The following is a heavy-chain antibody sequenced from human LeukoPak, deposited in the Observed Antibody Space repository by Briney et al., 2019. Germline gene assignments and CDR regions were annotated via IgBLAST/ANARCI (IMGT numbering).Heavy chain of an antibody. Sequence: GASVKVSCKASGGTFSSYAISWVRQAPGQGLEWTGRIIPILGLANYAQKFQGRVTITADKSTSTAYMELSSLRSEDTAVYYCASFGGYCSGGSCYADYYYYYGMDVWGQGTTVTVSS. D-gene: IGHD2-15*01. CDR2: IIPILGLA. V-gene: IGHV1-69*04. CDR1: GGTFSSYA. J-gene: IGHJ6*02. CDR3: ASFGGYCSGGSCYADYYYYYGMDV.